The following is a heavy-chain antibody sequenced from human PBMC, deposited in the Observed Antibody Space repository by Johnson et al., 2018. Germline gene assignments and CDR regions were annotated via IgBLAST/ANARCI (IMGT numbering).Heavy chain of an antibody. D-gene: IGHD4-17*01. CDR2: IWYDGSNK. Sequence: QVQLVQSGGGVVQPGRSLRLSCAASGFTFSSYGMHWVRQAPGKGLEWVAVIWYDGSNKYYADSVKGRFTLSRDNSKNTLYLQMNSPRADDTAVYYCAKMGGDYVSYYYYYMDVWGRGTTVTGSS. V-gene: IGHV3-33*06. CDR3: AKMGGDYVSYYYYYMDV. J-gene: IGHJ6*03. CDR1: GFTFSSYG.